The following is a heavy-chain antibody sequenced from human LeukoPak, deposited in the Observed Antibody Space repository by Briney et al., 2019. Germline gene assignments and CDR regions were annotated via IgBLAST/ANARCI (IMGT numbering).Heavy chain of an antibody. J-gene: IGHJ4*02. D-gene: IGHD5-18*01. V-gene: IGHV3-23*01. CDR2: ISGSGGST. CDR1: GFTFSSYA. CDR3: AKGSGYRYGSFFDY. Sequence: GGSLRLSCAASGFTFSSYAMSWVRQAPGKGLEWVSAISGSGGSTYYADSVKGRFTISRDNSKHTLYLQMNSLRAEDTAVYYCAKGSGYRYGSFFDYWGQGTLVTVSS.